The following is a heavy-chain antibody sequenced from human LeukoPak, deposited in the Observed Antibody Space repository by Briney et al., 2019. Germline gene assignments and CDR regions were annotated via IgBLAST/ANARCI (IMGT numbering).Heavy chain of an antibody. Sequence: GGSLRLSCAASGFTFSSYGMHWVRQAPGKGLEWVTFIRYDGSNKYYADSVKGRFTISRDNSKNTLYLQMNSLRAEDTAVYYCAKTYGYSSGWYQMYYFDYWGQETLVAVSS. D-gene: IGHD6-19*01. CDR1: GFTFSSYG. V-gene: IGHV3-30*02. CDR2: IRYDGSNK. J-gene: IGHJ4*02. CDR3: AKTYGYSSGWYQMYYFDY.